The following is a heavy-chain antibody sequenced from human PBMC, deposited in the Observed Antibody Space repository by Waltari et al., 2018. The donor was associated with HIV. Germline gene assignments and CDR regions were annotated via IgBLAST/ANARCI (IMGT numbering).Heavy chain of an antibody. CDR1: GYTFTSYA. J-gene: IGHJ6*02. CDR2: INAGNGNT. Sequence: QVQLVQSGAEVKKPGASVKVSCKASGYTFTSYAMHWVRQAPGQRLEWMGWINAGNGNTKYSQKFQGRVTITRDTSASTAYMELSSLRSEDTAVYYCARGDVLVSELYYYGMDVWGQGTTVTVSS. CDR3: ARGDVLVSELYYYGMDV. D-gene: IGHD1-1*01. V-gene: IGHV1-3*01.